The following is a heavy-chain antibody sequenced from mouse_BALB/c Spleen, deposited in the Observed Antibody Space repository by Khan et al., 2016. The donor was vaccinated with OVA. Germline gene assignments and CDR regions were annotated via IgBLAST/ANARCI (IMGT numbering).Heavy chain of an antibody. D-gene: IGHD4-1*01. Sequence: VQLQQSGPELGKPGASVKMSCKPSGYIFTNYVLHWVKQKPGQGLEWIGYINPYNGGTKYNEKFKGKATPASDKSSITAYLELSSLTSEDSAVYYCARGNWQSYYFDYWGQGTTLTLSS. V-gene: IGHV1S136*01. CDR2: INPYNGGT. CDR3: ARGNWQSYYFDY. J-gene: IGHJ2*01. CDR1: GYIFTNYV.